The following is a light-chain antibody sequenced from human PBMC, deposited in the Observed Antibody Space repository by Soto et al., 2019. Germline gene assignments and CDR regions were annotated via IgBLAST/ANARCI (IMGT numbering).Light chain of an antibody. CDR2: GAS. Sequence: EVVLTQSPGTLSLSPGERATLSCRASQNVSSNFLAWYQQKPGQAPRLLIYGASIRAAGIPDRFSGSGSGTDFTLTISRLESDDFSVYYCQQFDSSLVYTFGQGTKLEI. V-gene: IGKV3-20*01. CDR3: QQFDSSLVYT. CDR1: QNVSSNF. J-gene: IGKJ2*01.